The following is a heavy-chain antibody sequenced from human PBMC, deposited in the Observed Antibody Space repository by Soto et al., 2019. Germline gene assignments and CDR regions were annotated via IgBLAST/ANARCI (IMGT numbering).Heavy chain of an antibody. V-gene: IGHV4-31*03. CDR3: AREGAGSYWFDP. J-gene: IGHJ5*02. D-gene: IGHD3-10*01. CDR2: IHNNGAT. Sequence: PSETLSLTCTISGGSIDSGGYYWSWIRQHPTEGLEWIGYIHNNGATYYNPSLTGRVSISADRSKTQFSLNVHSVNAADTGVYYCAREGAGSYWFDPWGPGVLVTVSS. CDR1: GGSIDSGGYY.